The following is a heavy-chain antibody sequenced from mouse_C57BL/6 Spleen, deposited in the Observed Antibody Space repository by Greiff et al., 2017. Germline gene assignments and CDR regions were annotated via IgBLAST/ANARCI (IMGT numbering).Heavy chain of an antibody. J-gene: IGHJ3*01. CDR2: INPYNGGT. D-gene: IGHD2-4*01. CDR1: GYTFTDYY. Sequence: VQLQQSGPVLVKPGASVKMSCKASGYTFTDYYMNWVKQSHGKSLEWIGVINPYNGGTSYNQKFKGKATLTVDKSSSTAYMELNSLTSEDSAVYYCARRGAYDYPFAYWGQGTLVTVSA. V-gene: IGHV1-19*01. CDR3: ARRGAYDYPFAY.